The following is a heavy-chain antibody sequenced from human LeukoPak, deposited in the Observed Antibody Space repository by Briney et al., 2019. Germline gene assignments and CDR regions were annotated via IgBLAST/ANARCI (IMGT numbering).Heavy chain of an antibody. V-gene: IGHV4-39*07. D-gene: IGHD6-13*01. Sequence: SETLSLTCSVSGGSISSSSNYYWGWIRQPPGKGLEWIGSIYYSGSTYYNTSLKSRVTISVDTSKNQFSLKLSSVTAADTAVYYCARGSGGYSSDYWGQGTPVTVSS. CDR1: GGSISSSSNYY. CDR3: ARGSGGYSSDY. CDR2: IYYSGST. J-gene: IGHJ4*02.